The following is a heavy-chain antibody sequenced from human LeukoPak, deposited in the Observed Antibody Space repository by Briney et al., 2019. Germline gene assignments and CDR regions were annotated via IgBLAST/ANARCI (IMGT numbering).Heavy chain of an antibody. CDR1: GYSFTSYY. CDR2: INPSGGST. J-gene: IGHJ4*02. Sequence: ASVKVSCKAAGYSFTSYYMHWVRQAPGQGPEWMGIINPSGGSTSYAQKFQGRVTMTRHTSTSTVYMELSSLRCEDTAVYYCAREADIVVVPAAMTFDYWGQGTLVTVSS. V-gene: IGHV1-46*01. D-gene: IGHD2-2*01. CDR3: AREADIVVVPAAMTFDY.